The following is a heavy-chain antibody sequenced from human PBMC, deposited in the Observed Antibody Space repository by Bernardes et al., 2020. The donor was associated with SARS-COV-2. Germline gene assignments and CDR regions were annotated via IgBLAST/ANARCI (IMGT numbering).Heavy chain of an antibody. CDR1: GFTFSSYA. J-gene: IGHJ4*02. CDR3: AKGGGHSTYSRWDY. V-gene: IGHV3-23*01. D-gene: IGHD6-13*01. CDR2: VSGSGDGT. Sequence: GGSLSLSCAASGFTFSSYAMSWVRQAPGKGLEWVSGVSGSGDGTYYTDSVKGRVTISRDNSKNTLYLQMNSLRADDTAVYYCAKGGGHSTYSRWDYWGQGTLVTVSS.